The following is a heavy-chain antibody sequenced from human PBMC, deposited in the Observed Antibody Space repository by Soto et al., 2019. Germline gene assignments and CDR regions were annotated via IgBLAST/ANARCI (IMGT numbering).Heavy chain of an antibody. CDR3: ARGLGSSWTPFDY. Sequence: QVQLVESGGGLVKPGGSLRLSCAASGFTFSDYYMSWIRQAPGKGLEWVSYISSSSSYTNYADSVKGRFTISRVNAKNSLYLQMNSLRAEDTAVYYCARGLGSSWTPFDYWGQGTLVTVSS. CDR2: ISSSSSYT. CDR1: GFTFSDYY. D-gene: IGHD6-13*01. J-gene: IGHJ4*02. V-gene: IGHV3-11*05.